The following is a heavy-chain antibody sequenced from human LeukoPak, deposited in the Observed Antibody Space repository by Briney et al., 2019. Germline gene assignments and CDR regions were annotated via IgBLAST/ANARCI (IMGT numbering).Heavy chain of an antibody. V-gene: IGHV3-7*01. CDR2: IKQDGSEK. Sequence: SGGSLRLSCAASGFTFSSYWMSWVRQAPGKGLEWVANIKQDGSEKYYVDSVKGRFTISRDNAKNSLYLQMNSLRAEDTAVYYCARLGIVVVPAVSGFDPWGQGTLVTVSS. D-gene: IGHD2-2*01. CDR3: ARLGIVVVPAVSGFDP. J-gene: IGHJ5*02. CDR1: GFTFSSYW.